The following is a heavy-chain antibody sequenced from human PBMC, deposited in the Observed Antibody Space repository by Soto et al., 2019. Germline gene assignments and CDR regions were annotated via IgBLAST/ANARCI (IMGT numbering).Heavy chain of an antibody. CDR2: IWYDGSNK. Sequence: QVQLVESGGGVVQPGRSLRLSCAASGFTFSSYGMHWVRQAPGKGLEWVAVIWYDGSNKYYADSVKGRFTISRDNSKNTLYLQINSLRAEDTAVYYCARSSLGGSYYYDAFDIWGQGTMVTVSS. CDR3: ARSSLGGSYYYDAFDI. D-gene: IGHD1-26*01. J-gene: IGHJ3*02. V-gene: IGHV3-33*01. CDR1: GFTFSSYG.